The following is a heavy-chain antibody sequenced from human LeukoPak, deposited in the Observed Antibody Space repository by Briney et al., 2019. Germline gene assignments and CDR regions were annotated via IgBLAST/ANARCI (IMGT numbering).Heavy chain of an antibody. D-gene: IGHD1-26*01. CDR2: INPNSGGT. CDR3: ARDHDYSGSYTFDY. V-gene: IGHV1-2*02. J-gene: IGHJ4*02. Sequence: ASVKVSCKASGYTFTGYYMHWVRQAPGQGLEWMGWINPNSGGTNYAQKFQGRVTMTRDTSISTAYMELRSLRSDDTAVYYCARDHDYSGSYTFDYWGQGTLVTVSS. CDR1: GYTFTGYY.